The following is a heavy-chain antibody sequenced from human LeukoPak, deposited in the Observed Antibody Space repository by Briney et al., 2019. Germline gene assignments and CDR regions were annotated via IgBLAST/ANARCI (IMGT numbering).Heavy chain of an antibody. CDR2: ISGSGGST. J-gene: IGHJ5*02. D-gene: IGHD3-10*01. V-gene: IGHV3-23*01. CDR3: AKEPVLLWFGDERWFDP. CDR1: GFTFSSYA. Sequence: PGGSLRLSCAASGFTFSSYAMSWVRQAPGKGLEWVSAISGSGGSTYYADSVKGRFTISRDNSKNTLYLQMNSLRAEDTAVYYCAKEPVLLWFGDERWFDPWGQGTLVTVST.